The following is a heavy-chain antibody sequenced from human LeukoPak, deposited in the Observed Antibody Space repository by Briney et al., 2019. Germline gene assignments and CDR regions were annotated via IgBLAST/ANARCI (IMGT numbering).Heavy chain of an antibody. J-gene: IGHJ6*03. CDR1: GYTFTGYY. D-gene: IGHD3-10*01. CDR2: INPNSGGT. CDR3: ARGPSITLIRGGQWYYYMDV. Sequence: GASVKVSCKASGYTFTGYYMHWVRQAPGQGLEWMGWINPNSGGTNYAQKFQGRVTMTRDTSTSTVYMELSSLRSEDTAVYYCARGPSITLIRGGQWYYYMDVWGKGTTVTNSS. V-gene: IGHV1-2*02.